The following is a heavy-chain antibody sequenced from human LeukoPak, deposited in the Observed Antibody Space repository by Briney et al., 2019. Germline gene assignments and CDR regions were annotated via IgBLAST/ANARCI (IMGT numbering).Heavy chain of an antibody. V-gene: IGHV3-21*01. CDR3: ARGGDTNGSPFDY. Sequence: AGSLRLSCAASGFTFSSYSMKWGSQAQGKGLEWVSSISSSISYIYYADSVKGRFTISRDNAKNPLYLQMNSLRAEDTAVYYCARGGDTNGSPFDYWGQGTLVTVSS. CDR2: ISSSISYI. J-gene: IGHJ4*02. CDR1: GFTFSSYS. D-gene: IGHD2-8*01.